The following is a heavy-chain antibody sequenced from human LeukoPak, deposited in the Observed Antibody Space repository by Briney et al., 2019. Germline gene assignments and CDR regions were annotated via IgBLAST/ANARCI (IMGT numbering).Heavy chain of an antibody. CDR3: ASLWFGELFGFDY. CDR2: IRYDGSNK. D-gene: IGHD3-10*01. J-gene: IGHJ4*02. Sequence: GGSLRLSCAASGFTFSSYGMHWVRQAPGKELEWVAFIRYDGSNKYYADSVKGRFTISRDNSKNTLYLQMNSLRAEDTAVYYCASLWFGELFGFDYWGQGTLVTVSS. V-gene: IGHV3-30*02. CDR1: GFTFSSYG.